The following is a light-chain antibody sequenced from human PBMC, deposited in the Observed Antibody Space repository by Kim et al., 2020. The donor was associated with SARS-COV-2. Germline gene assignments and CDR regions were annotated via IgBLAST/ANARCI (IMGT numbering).Light chain of an antibody. CDR2: GKN. CDR1: SLRTSY. Sequence: SSELTQDPAVSVALGQTVRITCQGDSLRTSYATWYQQKAGRAPVLVVYGKNSRPSGIPDRFSGSTSGNTASLTITGAQAEDEADYYCNSRDDNNDHVLFAGGTQLTVL. V-gene: IGLV3-19*01. J-gene: IGLJ2*01. CDR3: NSRDDNNDHVL.